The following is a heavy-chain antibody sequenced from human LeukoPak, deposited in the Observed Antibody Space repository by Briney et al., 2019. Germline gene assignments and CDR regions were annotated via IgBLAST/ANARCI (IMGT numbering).Heavy chain of an antibody. V-gene: IGHV3-53*01. CDR1: GFTVSSNY. D-gene: IGHD3-10*01. J-gene: IGHJ4*02. CDR2: IFGGGGT. CDR3: ASWPGAWYGEDY. Sequence: HPGGSLRLSCAASGFTVSSNYMAWVRQPPGKGLEWVSVIFGGGGTYYADFVRGRFSISRDNSQNTLFLQMNSLRAEDTAVYYCASWPGAWYGEDYWGQGTLVTASS.